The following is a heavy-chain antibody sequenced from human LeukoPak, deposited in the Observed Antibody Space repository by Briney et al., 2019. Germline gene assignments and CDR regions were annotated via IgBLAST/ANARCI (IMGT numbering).Heavy chain of an antibody. CDR2: ISYDASFP. V-gene: IGHV3-30*03. CDR3: ARELGYASASFYPYDS. D-gene: IGHD3-10*01. J-gene: IGHJ4*02. CDR1: G. Sequence: GMHXGRQAPGXGLXRGAVISYDASFPAYGDSVKRRFTPSTDTAKNTLYLQTNSLRVEDTPVYFCARELGYASASFYPYDSWGQGTLVTVSS.